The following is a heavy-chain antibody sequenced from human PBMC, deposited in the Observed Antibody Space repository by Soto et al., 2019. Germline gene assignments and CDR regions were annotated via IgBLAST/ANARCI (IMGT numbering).Heavy chain of an antibody. V-gene: IGHV1-18*04. CDR1: GYSFTSYG. CDR2: ISGHNGNT. D-gene: IGHD3-22*01. Sequence: ASVKVSCKASGYSFTSYGISWVRQAPGQGPEWMGWISGHNGNTNHPQSLQGRVTMTTDTSRNAAYMELRSLRSDDTAVYYCARHRFNYYDDTVYYYFDYWGQGTLVTVSS. CDR3: ARHRFNYYDDTVYYYFDY. J-gene: IGHJ4*02.